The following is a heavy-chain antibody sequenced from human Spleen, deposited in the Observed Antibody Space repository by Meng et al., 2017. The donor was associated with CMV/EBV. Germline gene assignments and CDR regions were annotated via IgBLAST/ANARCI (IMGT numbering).Heavy chain of an antibody. D-gene: IGHD3-3*01. CDR3: VRGGVLQFLEWLFF. CDR2: INPKTGGT. V-gene: IGHV1-2*02. CDR1: GYSFRGYY. Sequence: KASGYSFRGYYIHWVRQAPGPGLEWMGWINPKTGGTYSTQKFQGRLTMTRDTSLSTAYMELGRLRSDDTAVYFCVRGGVLQFLEWLFFWGQGTLVTVSS. J-gene: IGHJ4*02.